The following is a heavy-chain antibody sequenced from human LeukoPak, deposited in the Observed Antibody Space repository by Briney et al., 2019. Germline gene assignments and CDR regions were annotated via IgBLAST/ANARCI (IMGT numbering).Heavy chain of an antibody. V-gene: IGHV4-4*02. CDR1: GPSITNTKW. CDR2: ISHIGST. D-gene: IGHD3-10*01. CDR3: ARRVDYYGSGSAPCAFYFDY. Sequence: PSGTLSLTCAVSGPSITNTKWWGWVRQPPGKGLEWIGEISHIGSTNYNPSLKSRVTISVDTSKNQFSLKLSSVTAADTAVYYCARRVDYYGSGSAPCAFYFDYWGLGNMVAVSS. J-gene: IGHJ4*02.